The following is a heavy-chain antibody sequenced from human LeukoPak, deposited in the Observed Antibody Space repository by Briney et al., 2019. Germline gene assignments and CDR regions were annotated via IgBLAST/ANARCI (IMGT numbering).Heavy chain of an antibody. CDR1: RFTFSTYW. J-gene: IGHJ4*02. D-gene: IGHD1-14*01. CDR2: IKQDGSEK. CDR3: ARNVYRTFDS. V-gene: IGHV3-7*01. Sequence: PGGSLRLSCAASRFTFSTYWMSWVRQAPGKGLEWVANIKQDGSEKYYVDSVKDRFTISRDNAKNSLYLQMNSLRVEDTAVYYCARNVYRTFDSWDQGTLVTVPS.